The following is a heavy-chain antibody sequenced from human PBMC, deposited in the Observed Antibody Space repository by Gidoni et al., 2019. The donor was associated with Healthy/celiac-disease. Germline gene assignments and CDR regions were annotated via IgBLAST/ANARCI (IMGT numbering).Heavy chain of an antibody. J-gene: IGHJ4*02. V-gene: IGHV3-9*01. CDR1: GFTFADSS. CDR3: AKGGTGDYGRAQQIPFDY. CDR2: SSWNSGSI. Sequence: EVQLVESGGGLVQPVRSLRLSCAASGFTFADSSRHWVRQAPGKGLEWVSGSSWNSGSIGYADAVKGRLPISRDNAKNSLYLQMNSLRAEDTALYYCAKGGTGDYGRAQQIPFDYWGQGTLVTVSS. D-gene: IGHD4-17*01.